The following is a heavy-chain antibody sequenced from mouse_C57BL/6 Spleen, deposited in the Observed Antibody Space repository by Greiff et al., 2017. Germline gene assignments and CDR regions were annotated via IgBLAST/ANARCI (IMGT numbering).Heavy chain of an antibody. J-gene: IGHJ1*03. CDR3: ARGVATDWYFDV. V-gene: IGHV1-19*01. Sequence: VQLKQSGPVLVKPGASVKMSCKASGYTFTDYYMNWVQQSHGKSLEWIGVINPYNGGTSYNQKFKGKATLTVDKSSSTAYMELNSLTSEDSAVXCCARGVATDWYFDVWGTGTTVTVSS. D-gene: IGHD1-1*01. CDR1: GYTFTDYY. CDR2: INPYNGGT.